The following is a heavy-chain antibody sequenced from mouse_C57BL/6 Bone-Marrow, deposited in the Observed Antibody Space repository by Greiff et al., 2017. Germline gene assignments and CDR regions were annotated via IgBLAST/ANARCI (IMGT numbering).Heavy chain of an antibody. D-gene: IGHD2-2*01. CDR2: IWSDGST. Sequence: VQLQESGPGLVAPSQSLSITCPVSGFSLTSYGVHWVRQPPGKGLEWLVVIWSDGSTTYNSALNSRLSISKHNSKRHVFLNMNSLQNDEKTMYNGARHRQGGLRFWFAYWGQGTLVTVSA. CDR3: ARHRQGGLRFWFAY. V-gene: IGHV2-6-1*01. J-gene: IGHJ3*01. CDR1: GFSLTSYG.